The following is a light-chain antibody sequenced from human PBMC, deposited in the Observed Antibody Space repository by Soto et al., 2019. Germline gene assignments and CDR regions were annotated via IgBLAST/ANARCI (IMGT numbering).Light chain of an antibody. CDR1: QSVSSSY. J-gene: IGKJ1*01. Sequence: EIVLTQSPGTLSLSPGEGATLSCRASQSVSSSYLAWYQQKPGQAPRLLIYGASSRATGIPDRFSGSDSGTDFTLTFSRLEPEDSAVYYCQQFGTSPWTFGQGTKVEIK. CDR3: QQFGTSPWT. CDR2: GAS. V-gene: IGKV3-20*01.